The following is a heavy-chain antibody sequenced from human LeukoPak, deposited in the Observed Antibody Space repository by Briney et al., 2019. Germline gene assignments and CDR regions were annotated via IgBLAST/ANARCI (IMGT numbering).Heavy chain of an antibody. V-gene: IGHV3-23*01. J-gene: IGHJ4*02. D-gene: IGHD2-15*01. CDR3: AKDPPGYCSGGSCYY. CDR1: GFTFSSYA. CDR2: ISGSGGST. Sequence: GGSLRLSCAASGFTFSSYAMSWVRQVPGKGLEWVSAISGSGGSTYYADSVKGRFTISRDNSKNTLYLQMNSLRAEDTAVYYCAKDPPGYCSGGSCYYWGQGTLVTVSS.